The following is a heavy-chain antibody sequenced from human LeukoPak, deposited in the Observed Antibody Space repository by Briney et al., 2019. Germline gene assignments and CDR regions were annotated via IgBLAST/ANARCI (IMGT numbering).Heavy chain of an antibody. CDR1: GFTFSNYR. CDR3: ARIITPPADY. CDR2: ISSSSSYI. Sequence: GGSLRLSCAASGFTFSNYRMNWVRQAPGKGLEWVSSISSSSSYIYYADSLKGRFTISRDNAKNTLYLQMNSLRAEDTAVYYCARIITPPADYWGQGTLVTVSS. D-gene: IGHD3-22*01. V-gene: IGHV3-21*01. J-gene: IGHJ4*02.